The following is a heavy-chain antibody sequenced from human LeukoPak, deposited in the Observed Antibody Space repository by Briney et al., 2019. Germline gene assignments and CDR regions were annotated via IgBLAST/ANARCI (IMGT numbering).Heavy chain of an antibody. CDR2: ISGSGGST. CDR1: GFTFSSYS. CDR3: AKDRTTVTTDWFDP. D-gene: IGHD4-17*01. Sequence: PGGSLRLSCAVSGFTFSSYSMNWVRQTPGKGLEWVSGISGSGGSTYYADSVKGRFTISRDNSKNTLYLQMNSLRAEDTAVYYCAKDRTTVTTDWFDPWGQGTLVTVSS. J-gene: IGHJ5*02. V-gene: IGHV3-23*01.